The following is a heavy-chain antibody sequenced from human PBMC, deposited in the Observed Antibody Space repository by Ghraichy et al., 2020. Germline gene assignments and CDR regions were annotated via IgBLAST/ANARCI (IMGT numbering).Heavy chain of an antibody. Sequence: SETLSLTCTVSGGSISSGDYYWSWIRQPAGKGLEWIGRIYASGGSTNYNPSLKSRVTISLDTSKNHFSLNLSSVTAADTAVYYCARWNGDFGRSGFDIWGQGKMVTISS. J-gene: IGHJ3*02. V-gene: IGHV4-61*02. CDR1: GGSISSGDYY. D-gene: IGHD4-17*01. CDR3: ARWNGDFGRSGFDI. CDR2: IYASGGST.